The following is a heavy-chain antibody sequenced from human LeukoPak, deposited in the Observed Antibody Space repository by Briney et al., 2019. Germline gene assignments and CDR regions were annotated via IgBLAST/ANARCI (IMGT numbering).Heavy chain of an antibody. CDR2: INPNSGGS. CDR1: GYTHTDYY. Sequence: ASVKDSFQASGYTHTDYYMHWVGQAPGQGLEWMGWINPNSGGSNYAQKLHGRVTITRDTSISTAYMEQSRLRSDDTAVYYCASGLPVTTPRTPFDPWGQGALVTVSP. J-gene: IGHJ5*02. CDR3: ASGLPVTTPRTPFDP. D-gene: IGHD4-17*01. V-gene: IGHV1-2*02.